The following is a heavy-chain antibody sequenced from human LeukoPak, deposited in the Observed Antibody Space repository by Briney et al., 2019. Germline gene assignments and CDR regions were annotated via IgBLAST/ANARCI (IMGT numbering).Heavy chain of an antibody. Sequence: GRSLRLSCAASGFTFSSYGMHWVRQAPGKGLEWVAVISYDGSNKYYADSVKGRFTISRDNSKNTLYLQMNSLRAEDTAVYYCAKDPSVPPRAWSQGTLVTVSS. CDR3: AKDPSVPPRA. CDR2: ISYDGSNK. V-gene: IGHV3-30*18. CDR1: GFTFSSYG. D-gene: IGHD3-10*01. J-gene: IGHJ4*02.